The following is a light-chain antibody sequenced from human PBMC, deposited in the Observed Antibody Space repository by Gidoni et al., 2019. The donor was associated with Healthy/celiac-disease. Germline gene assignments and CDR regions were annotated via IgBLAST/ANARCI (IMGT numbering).Light chain of an antibody. J-gene: IGKJ1*01. Sequence: DIQMTQSPSSLSASVGDRVTITCRESQSISSYLNWYQQKPGKAPKLLIYAASSLQSGVPSRFSGSGSVTDFTLTISSLQPEDFATYYCQQSYSTPVTWTFGQGTKVEIK. V-gene: IGKV1-39*01. CDR1: QSISSY. CDR2: AAS. CDR3: QQSYSTPVTWT.